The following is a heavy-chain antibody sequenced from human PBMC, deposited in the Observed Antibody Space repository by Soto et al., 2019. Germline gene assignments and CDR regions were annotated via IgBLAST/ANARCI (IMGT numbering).Heavy chain of an antibody. D-gene: IGHD3-10*01. V-gene: IGHV1-69*06. CDR3: ARSYYGSGSYWFYGMDV. CDR1: GGTFGDSA. J-gene: IGHJ6*02. CDR2: IIPSFATG. Sequence: SVKVSCKASGGTFGDSAISWVRQAPGQGLEWMGGIIPSFATGNSAPEFQGRLTITADKSTTTAYMELSSLRSEDTAVYYCARSYYGSGSYWFYGMDVWGQGTTVTVSS.